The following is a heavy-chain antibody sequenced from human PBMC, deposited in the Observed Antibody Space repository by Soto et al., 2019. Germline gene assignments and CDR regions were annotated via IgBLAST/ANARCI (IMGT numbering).Heavy chain of an antibody. CDR3: ARDMTSGTNDY. CDR1: GFTFSSYS. J-gene: IGHJ4*02. V-gene: IGHV3-21*01. D-gene: IGHD1-7*01. Sequence: EVQLVESGGGLVQPGGSLRLSCAASGFTFSSYSMNWVRQAPGKGLEWVSSISRSSSFIYYTDSVKGRFTISRDNAENSLYLQMNSLRAEDTAVYYCARDMTSGTNDYWGQGTLVTVSS. CDR2: ISRSSSFI.